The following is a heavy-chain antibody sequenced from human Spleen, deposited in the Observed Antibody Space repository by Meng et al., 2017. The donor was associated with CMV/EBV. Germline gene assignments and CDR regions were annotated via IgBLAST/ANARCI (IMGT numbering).Heavy chain of an antibody. D-gene: IGHD3-22*01. J-gene: IGHJ1*01. V-gene: IGHV4-34*01. CDR2: INHSGST. CDR3: ARGLGRFPRHYYDSSGRAEYFQH. CDR1: YY. Sequence: YYWSWIRQPPGKGLEWIGEINHSGSTNYNPSLQSRVTISVDTSKNQFSLKLSSVTAADTAVYYCARGLGRFPRHYYDSSGRAEYFQHWGQGTLVTVSS.